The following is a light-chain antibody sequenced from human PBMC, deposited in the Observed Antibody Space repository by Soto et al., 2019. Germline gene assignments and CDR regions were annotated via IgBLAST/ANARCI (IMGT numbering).Light chain of an antibody. J-gene: IGLJ2*01. Sequence: QSVLTQPPSASGTPGQRVTISCSGSSSNIGSNTVNWYQQIPGTAPKLLIYSNNQRPSGVPDRFSGSKSGTSASLAISGLQSEDEADYYCAAWDASLNGVVFGGGTKLTVL. CDR3: AAWDASLNGVV. CDR2: SNN. V-gene: IGLV1-44*01. CDR1: SSNIGSNT.